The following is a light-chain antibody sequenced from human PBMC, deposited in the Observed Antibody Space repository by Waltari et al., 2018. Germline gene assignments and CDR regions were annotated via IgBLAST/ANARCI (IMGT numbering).Light chain of an antibody. Sequence: QSVVTQPPSTCGHLVYRVTTLCSASSVNLGLSNVFWYQQLPRTAPTHLIYRDNQRPSWVPDRFSGSRSGTSASLAISGRRSVDEADYYCAVWDDSLSAWVFGGGTSLTVL. V-gene: IGLV1-47*01. CDR3: AVWDDSLSAWV. CDR2: RDN. CDR1: SVNLGLSN. J-gene: IGLJ3*02.